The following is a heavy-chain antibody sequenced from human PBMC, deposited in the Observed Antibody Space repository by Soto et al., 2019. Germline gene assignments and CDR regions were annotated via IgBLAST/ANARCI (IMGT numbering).Heavy chain of an antibody. CDR1: GGHISGGYYS. J-gene: IGHJ3*02. D-gene: IGHD2-15*01. CDR2: IYNSGST. CDR3: ATYRKLFQI. Sequence: KTSETLSLTCAGSGGHISGGYYSWSWIRQPPGKGLEWIGFIYNSGSTYYNSSLKSRVTISVDRSKNHFFLNLTSVTAADTAVYYCATYRKLFQIWGQGTKVTVSS. V-gene: IGHV4-30-2*01.